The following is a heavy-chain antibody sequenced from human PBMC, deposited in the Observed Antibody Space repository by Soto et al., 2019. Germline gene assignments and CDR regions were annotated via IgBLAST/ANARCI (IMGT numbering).Heavy chain of an antibody. D-gene: IGHD6-6*01. Sequence: SETLSLTCAFSGCSISSGGYSWSWIRQPPGKGLEWIGYIYHSGSTYYNPSLKSRVTISVDRSKNQFSLKLGSVTAADTAVYYCARASRYSSSMFDYWGQGTLVTVSS. CDR3: ARASRYSSSMFDY. CDR1: GCSISSGGYS. V-gene: IGHV4-30-2*01. CDR2: IYHSGST. J-gene: IGHJ4*02.